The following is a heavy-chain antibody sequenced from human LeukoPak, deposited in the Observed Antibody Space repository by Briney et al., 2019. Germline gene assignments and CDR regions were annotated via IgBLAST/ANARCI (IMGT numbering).Heavy chain of an antibody. V-gene: IGHV3-23*01. Sequence: PGGSLRLSCAASGFTFSSYAMSWVRQAPGKGLEWVSAISGSGGSTYYADSVKGRFTISRDNSKNTLYLQMNSLRAEDTAVYYCAKIFLVRGIQLWSLRQYFDYWGQGTLVTVSS. CDR1: GFTFSSYA. CDR3: AKIFLVRGIQLWSLRQYFDY. D-gene: IGHD5-18*01. J-gene: IGHJ4*02. CDR2: ISGSGGST.